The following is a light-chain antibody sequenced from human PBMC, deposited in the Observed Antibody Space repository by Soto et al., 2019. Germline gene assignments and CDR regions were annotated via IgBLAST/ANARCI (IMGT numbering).Light chain of an antibody. J-gene: IGKJ4*01. CDR3: QQTTSFPLT. Sequence: DIQMTQSPSFVSASVGDRVTITCRARQGISSWLAWYQHKPGRAPKLLIHAASSLESGVTSRFGGSGSGTDVTLTISSPQPDDFATYYCQQTTSFPLTFGGGTKVEIK. V-gene: IGKV1-12*01. CDR1: QGISSW. CDR2: AAS.